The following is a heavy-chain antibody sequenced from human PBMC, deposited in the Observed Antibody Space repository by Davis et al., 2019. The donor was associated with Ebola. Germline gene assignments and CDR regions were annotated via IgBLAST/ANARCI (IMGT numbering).Heavy chain of an antibody. D-gene: IGHD3-10*01. Sequence: SLKISCAASGFTFDDYAMHWVRQAPGKGLEWVSGISWNSGSIGYADSVKGRFTISRDNAKNSLYLQMNSLRAEDTAVYYCAKYASFYYAVGSNWFDPWGQGTLVTVSS. V-gene: IGHV3-9*01. J-gene: IGHJ5*02. CDR2: ISWNSGSI. CDR3: AKYASFYYAVGSNWFDP. CDR1: GFTFDDYA.